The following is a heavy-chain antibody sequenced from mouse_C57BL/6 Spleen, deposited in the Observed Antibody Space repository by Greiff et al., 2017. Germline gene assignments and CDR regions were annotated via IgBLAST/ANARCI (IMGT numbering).Heavy chain of an antibody. D-gene: IGHD3-3*01. CDR2: ISSGSSTI. Sequence: EVKLVESGGGLVKPGGSLKLSCAASGFTFSDYGMHWVRQAPEKGLEWVAYISSGSSTIYSADTVKGRFTISRDNAKNTLFLQMTSQRSENTAMYYCLGMDYWGQGTSGTVSS. J-gene: IGHJ4*01. CDR1: GFTFSDYG. V-gene: IGHV5-17*01. CDR3: LGMDY.